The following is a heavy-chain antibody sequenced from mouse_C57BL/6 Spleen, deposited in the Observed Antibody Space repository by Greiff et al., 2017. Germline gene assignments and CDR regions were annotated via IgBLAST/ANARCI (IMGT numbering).Heavy chain of an antibody. J-gene: IGHJ4*01. D-gene: IGHD2-3*01. CDR1: GYTFTEYT. V-gene: IGHV1-62-2*01. CDR3: ARHGALYDGYSYAMDY. Sequence: VQRVESGAELVKPGASVKLSCKASGYTFTEYTIHWVKQRSGQGLEWIGWFYPGSGSIKYNEKFKDKATLTADKSSITVYMELSRLTSEDSAVYFCARHGALYDGYSYAMDYWGQGTSVTVSS. CDR2: FYPGSGSI.